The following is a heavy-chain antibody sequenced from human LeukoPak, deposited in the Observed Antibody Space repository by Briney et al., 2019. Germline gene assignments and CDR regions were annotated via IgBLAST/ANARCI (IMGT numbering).Heavy chain of an antibody. Sequence: ASVKVSCKASGYTFSNYGISWVRQAPGQGLEWMGWISSYNDNTNYAQKLQGRVTMTTDTSTSTAYMELRSLRSDDTAVYYCARAVQVTTGGLFDYWGQGTLVTVSS. J-gene: IGHJ4*02. CDR1: GYTFSNYG. CDR2: ISSYNDNT. V-gene: IGHV1-18*01. D-gene: IGHD4-17*01. CDR3: ARAVQVTTGGLFDY.